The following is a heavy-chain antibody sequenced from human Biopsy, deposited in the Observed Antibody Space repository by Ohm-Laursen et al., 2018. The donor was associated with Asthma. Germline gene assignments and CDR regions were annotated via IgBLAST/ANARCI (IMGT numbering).Heavy chain of an antibody. J-gene: IGHJ6*02. CDR2: IIPMYGVP. CDR3: ARDGPQPRSTLIFGMDV. V-gene: IGHV1-69*01. CDR1: GGTFRTYA. Sequence: GSSVKVSCKASGGTFRTYAFNWVRQAPGQGLEWMGGIIPMYGVPKVAQKFQGRVTITADESTSTAYMEMSSLRSEDTAVYYCARDGPQPRSTLIFGMDVWGQGTTVTVSS.